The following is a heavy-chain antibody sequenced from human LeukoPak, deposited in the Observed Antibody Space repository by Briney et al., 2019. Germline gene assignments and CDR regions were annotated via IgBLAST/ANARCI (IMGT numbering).Heavy chain of an antibody. CDR1: GGSFSGYY. D-gene: IGHD3-10*01. CDR2: INHSGST. J-gene: IGHJ6*03. CDR3: ARLRHGDGKVWFGELLYGTNYYYYYMDV. V-gene: IGHV4-34*01. Sequence: SETLSLTCAVYGGSFSGYYWSWIRQPPGKGLEWIGEINHSGSTNYNPSLKSRVTISVDTSKNQFSLKLSSVTAADTAVYYCARLRHGDGKVWFGELLYGTNYYYYYMDVWGKGTTVTISS.